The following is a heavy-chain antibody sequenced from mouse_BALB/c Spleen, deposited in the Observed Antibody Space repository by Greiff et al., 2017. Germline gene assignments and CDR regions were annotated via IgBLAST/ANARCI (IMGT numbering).Heavy chain of an antibody. CDR2: ISNGGGST. J-gene: IGHJ2*01. CDR3: ARQGDGSYFDY. CDR1: GFTFSSYT. D-gene: IGHD2-3*01. V-gene: IGHV5-12-2*01. Sequence: EVKLMESGGGLVQPGGSLKLSCAASGFTFSSYTMSWVRQTPEKRLEWVAYISNGGGSTYYPDTVKGRFTISRDNAKNTLYLQMSSLKSEDTAMYYCARQGDGSYFDYWGQGTTLTVSS.